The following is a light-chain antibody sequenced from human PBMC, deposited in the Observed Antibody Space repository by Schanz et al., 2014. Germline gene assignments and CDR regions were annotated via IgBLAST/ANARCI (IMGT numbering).Light chain of an antibody. CDR3: QQYNNWPRT. CDR1: QGVSRW. V-gene: IGKV1D-16*01. Sequence: DIQMTQSPSSLSASVGDRVTITCRASQGVSRWLAWYQQKPGKAPKSLIIAAAALQSGVPARFSGSGSGTEFTLTISSLQSEDFAVYYCQQYNNWPRTFGQGTKVEIK. J-gene: IGKJ1*01. CDR2: AAA.